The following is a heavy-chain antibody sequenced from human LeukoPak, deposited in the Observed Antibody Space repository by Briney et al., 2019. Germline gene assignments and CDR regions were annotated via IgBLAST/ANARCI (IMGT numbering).Heavy chain of an antibody. Sequence: GGSLRLSCAASGFTFSSYAMSWVRQAPGKGLEWVSASSGNGDHTYYADSVKGRFTISRDSSKSSLYLQMNSLRADDTALYYCAKHTYSSGWPQVPSDYWGRGTLDTVSS. D-gene: IGHD6-19*01. CDR3: AKHTYSSGWPQVPSDY. J-gene: IGHJ4*02. CDR1: GFTFSSYA. V-gene: IGHV3-23*01. CDR2: SSGNGDHT.